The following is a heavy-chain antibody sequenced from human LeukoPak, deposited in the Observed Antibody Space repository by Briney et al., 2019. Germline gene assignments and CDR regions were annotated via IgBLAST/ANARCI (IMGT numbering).Heavy chain of an antibody. CDR2: IYYSGST. Sequence: PSETLSLTCAVSGGSISSSNWWSWVRQPPGKGLEWIGSIYYSGSTYYNPSLKSRVTISVDTSKNQFSLKLSSVTAADTAVYYCAGAAYSGYDYYFDYWGQGTLVTVSS. CDR3: AGAAYSGYDYYFDY. J-gene: IGHJ4*02. D-gene: IGHD5-12*01. CDR1: GGSISSSNW. V-gene: IGHV4-39*01.